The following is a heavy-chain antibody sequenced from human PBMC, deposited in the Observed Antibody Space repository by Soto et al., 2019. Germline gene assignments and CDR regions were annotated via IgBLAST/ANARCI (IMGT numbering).Heavy chain of an antibody. V-gene: IGHV3-30*18. Sequence: GGSLRLSCAASGFIFSTYGIHWVRQAPGKGLDWVAVISYDASGILYGDSVKGRFAISRDNSKNTVYLQMNSLRAEDTAVYYCVKSDIHFPYFDYWRQGTPVTVSS. CDR2: ISYDASGI. D-gene: IGHD5-18*01. CDR3: VKSDIHFPYFDY. J-gene: IGHJ4*02. CDR1: GFIFSTYG.